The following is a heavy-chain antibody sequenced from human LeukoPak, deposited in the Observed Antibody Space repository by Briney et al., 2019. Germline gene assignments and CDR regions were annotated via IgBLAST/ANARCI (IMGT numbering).Heavy chain of an antibody. CDR2: ISGSGGST. Sequence: GGSLRLSCAASGFTFSSYAMSWVRQAPGKGLEWVSAISGSGGSTYYADSVKGRFTISRDNSKNTLYLQMNGLRAEDTAVYYCRCAPAAPLFDYWGQGTLVTVSS. J-gene: IGHJ4*02. CDR3: RCAPAAPLFDY. CDR1: GFTFSSYA. D-gene: IGHD2-2*01. V-gene: IGHV3-23*01.